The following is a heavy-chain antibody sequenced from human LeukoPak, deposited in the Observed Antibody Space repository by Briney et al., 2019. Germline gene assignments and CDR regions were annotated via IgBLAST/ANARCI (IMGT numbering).Heavy chain of an antibody. CDR2: ISDSGDST. D-gene: IGHD3-10*01. V-gene: IGHV3-23*01. CDR3: AKDLARGRYYYGSGSVFHY. J-gene: IGHJ4*02. CDR1: GFTFSSHG. Sequence: GGSLRLSCAVSGFTFSSHGMNWVRQAPGKGLEWVSVISDSGDSTYYADSVKGRFTISRANYKNIVYMQMNSLRVEDTAVYYCAKDLARGRYYYGSGSVFHYWGQGTLVTVSS.